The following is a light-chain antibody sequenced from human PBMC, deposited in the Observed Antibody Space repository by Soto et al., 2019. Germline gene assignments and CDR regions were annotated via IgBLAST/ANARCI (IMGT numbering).Light chain of an antibody. CDR1: QNIDNY. CDR3: QQSYNAPFT. CDR2: VAS. J-gene: IGKJ3*01. V-gene: IGKV1-39*01. Sequence: DIQVTQSPSSLSASVGDRVTITCRSSQNIDNYLNWYQHKPGKAPELLIYVASHLQSGVPSRFSVSGSGTEFTLTISNLQPEDFATFYCQQSYNAPFTFGPGTRVDV.